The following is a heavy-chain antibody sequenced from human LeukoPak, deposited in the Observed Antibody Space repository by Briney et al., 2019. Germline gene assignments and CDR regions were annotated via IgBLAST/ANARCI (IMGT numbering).Heavy chain of an antibody. Sequence: PGGSLRLSCAASGFTFSSYSMNWVRQAPGKGLEWVSSISSSSSYIYYADSVKGRFTISRDNAKNSLYLQMNSLRAEDTAVYYCARDLKPGPVRRYYYGMDVWGKGTTVTVSS. J-gene: IGHJ6*04. CDR2: ISSSSSYI. CDR1: GFTFSSYS. V-gene: IGHV3-21*01. D-gene: IGHD1-1*01. CDR3: ARDLKPGPVRRYYYGMDV.